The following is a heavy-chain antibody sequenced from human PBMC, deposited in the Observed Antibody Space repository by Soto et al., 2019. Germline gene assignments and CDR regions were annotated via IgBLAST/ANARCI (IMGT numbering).Heavy chain of an antibody. J-gene: IGHJ4*02. Sequence: EEQLVESGGGLVQPGGSLRLSCAASGFTFSNHVMNWVRQAPGRGLEWVSSINRDYNTYYADSVRGRFTISRDNAKDSLYLQMNSRRADDTAVYYCVNGDYYVGKGTLVTVSS. CDR1: GFTFSNHV. CDR3: VNGDYY. CDR2: INRDYNT. D-gene: IGHD4-17*01. V-gene: IGHV3-48*01.